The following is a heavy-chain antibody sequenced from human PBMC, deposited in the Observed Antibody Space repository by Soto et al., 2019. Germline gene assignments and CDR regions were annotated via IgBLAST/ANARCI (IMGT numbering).Heavy chain of an antibody. CDR3: AKGVLVLQPHYGMDV. CDR2: ISYDGSNK. CDR1: GFTFSSYG. Sequence: QVQLVESGGGVVQPGRSLRLSCAASGFTFSSYGMHWVRQAPGKGLEWVAVISYDGSNKYYADSVKGRFTISRDNSKNTLYLQMNSLRAEDTAVYYCAKGVLVLQPHYGMDVWGQGTTVTVSS. V-gene: IGHV3-30*18. D-gene: IGHD6-6*01. J-gene: IGHJ6*02.